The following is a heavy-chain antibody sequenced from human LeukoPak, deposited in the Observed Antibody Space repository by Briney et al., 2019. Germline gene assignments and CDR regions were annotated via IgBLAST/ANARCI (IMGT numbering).Heavy chain of an antibody. J-gene: IGHJ6*02. Sequence: PGGSLRLSCAASGFTFSSYSMNWVRQAPGKGLEWVSSISSSSYIYYADSVKGRFTISRDNAKNSLYLQMNSLRAEDTAVYYCAREDLDYGDYGSYYYYGMDVWGQGTTVTVSS. D-gene: IGHD4-17*01. CDR1: GFTFSSYS. CDR3: AREDLDYGDYGSYYYYGMDV. CDR2: ISSSSYI. V-gene: IGHV3-21*01.